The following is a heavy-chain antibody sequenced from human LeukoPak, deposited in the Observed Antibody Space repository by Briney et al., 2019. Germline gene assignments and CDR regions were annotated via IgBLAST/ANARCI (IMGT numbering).Heavy chain of an antibody. Sequence: SETLSLNCAVSGVPFSNYYWSWVRQSPRQGLEWIGEINHSGYTNYNPSLKSRVTMSIDTSKNQFSLILTSVTVADAGVYYCTRAVAGHPDWGQGTLVTVSS. CDR1: GVPFSNYY. CDR3: TRAVAGHPD. J-gene: IGHJ4*02. D-gene: IGHD6-19*01. V-gene: IGHV4-34*01. CDR2: INHSGYT.